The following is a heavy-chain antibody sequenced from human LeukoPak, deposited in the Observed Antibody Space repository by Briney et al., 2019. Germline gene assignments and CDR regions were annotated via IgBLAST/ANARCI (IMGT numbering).Heavy chain of an antibody. V-gene: IGHV3-21*01. CDR1: GSTLTGYT. J-gene: IGHJ4*02. CDR2: ISSSGDYI. Sequence: PGGSLRLSCAASGSTLTGYTMNWVRQAPGKGLEWVSSISSSGDYIYYADSVKGRFAISRDNAQNSLYLQIDSLRVEDTAVYYCARYLLFEDYGDFYFGYWGQGTLVTVSS. D-gene: IGHD4-17*01. CDR3: ARYLLFEDYGDFYFGY.